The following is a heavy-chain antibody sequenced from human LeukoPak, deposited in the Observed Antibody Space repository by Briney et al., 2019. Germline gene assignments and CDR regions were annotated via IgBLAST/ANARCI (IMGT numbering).Heavy chain of an antibody. D-gene: IGHD4-17*01. CDR3: ARERYGDYGDY. CDR2: IKQDGSEK. J-gene: IGHJ4*02. Sequence: GGSLRLSCAASGFTCSSYWMSWVRQEPGMGLEWMANIKQDGSEKYYVDSVKGRFTVSRDNAKNSLYLQMNSLRAEDTAVYYCARERYGDYGDYWGQGTLVTVSS. V-gene: IGHV3-7*01. CDR1: GFTCSSYW.